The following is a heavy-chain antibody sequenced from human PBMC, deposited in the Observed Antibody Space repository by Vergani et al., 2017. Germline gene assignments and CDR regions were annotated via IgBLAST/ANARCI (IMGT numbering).Heavy chain of an antibody. CDR1: GFPLSSYS. CDR3: AKDIVSTIAFDY. J-gene: IGHJ4*02. Sequence: ELQLVESGGGLVKPGGSLRLSCAASGFPLSSYSMNWVRQAPGKGLEWISSISSSSSYIYYADSVKGRFTSSRDNAKNSLYLQMNSLRAEETAVYYCAKDIVSTIAFDYWGQGTLVTVSS. V-gene: IGHV3-21*04. D-gene: IGHD5/OR15-5a*01. CDR2: ISSSSSYI.